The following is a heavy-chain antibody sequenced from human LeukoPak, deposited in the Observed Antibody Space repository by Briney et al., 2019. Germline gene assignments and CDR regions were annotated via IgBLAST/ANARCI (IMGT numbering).Heavy chain of an antibody. Sequence: SETLSLTCAVYGGSFSGYYWSWIRQPPGKGLEWIGEINHSGSTNYNPSLKSRVTISVDTSKNQFSLKLSSVTAADTAVYYCARGYCSSTSCYLTDYWGQGTRVTVSS. CDR2: INHSGST. D-gene: IGHD2-2*01. CDR1: GGSFSGYY. CDR3: ARGYCSSTSCYLTDY. V-gene: IGHV4-34*01. J-gene: IGHJ4*02.